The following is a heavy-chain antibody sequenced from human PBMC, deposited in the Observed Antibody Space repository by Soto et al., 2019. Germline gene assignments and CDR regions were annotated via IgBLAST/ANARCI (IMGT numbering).Heavy chain of an antibody. J-gene: IGHJ6*02. CDR3: ARDRLRYNWNDFPYYYYGMDV. V-gene: IGHV3-30-3*01. D-gene: IGHD1-1*01. Sequence: QVQLVESGGGVVQPGRSLRLSCAASGFTFSSYAMHWVRQAPGKGLEWVAVISYDGSNKYYADSVKGRFTISRDNYKNTLYLQMNSLRAEDTAVYYCARDRLRYNWNDFPYYYYGMDVWGQGTKVTVSS. CDR1: GFTFSSYA. CDR2: ISYDGSNK.